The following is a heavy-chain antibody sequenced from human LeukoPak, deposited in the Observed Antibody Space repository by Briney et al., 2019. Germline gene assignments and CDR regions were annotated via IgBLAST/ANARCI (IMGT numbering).Heavy chain of an antibody. CDR3: ASHCSGGSCYSGYYYGMDV. V-gene: IGHV1-18*01. D-gene: IGHD2-15*01. J-gene: IGHJ6*02. CDR2: ISAYNGNT. Sequence: ASVKVSCKASGYTFTSYGISWVRQAPGQGLEWMGWISAYNGNTNYEQKLQGRVTMTTDTSTSTAYMELRSLRSDDTAVYYCASHCSGGSCYSGYYYGMDVWGQGTTVTVSS. CDR1: GYTFTSYG.